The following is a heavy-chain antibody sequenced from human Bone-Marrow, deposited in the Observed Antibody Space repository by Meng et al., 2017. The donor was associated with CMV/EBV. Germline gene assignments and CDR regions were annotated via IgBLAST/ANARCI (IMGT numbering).Heavy chain of an antibody. CDR2: INWNGSST. J-gene: IGHJ6*02. D-gene: IGHD6-6*01. CDR1: GFTFDDYG. Sequence: SGFTFDDYGMSWVRQAPGKGLEWVSGINWNGSSTGYADSVKGRFTISRDNAKNSLYLQMNSLRAEDTALYYCARPRARHYYYYGMDVWGQGTTVTVSS. CDR3: ARPRARHYYYYGMDV. V-gene: IGHV3-20*03.